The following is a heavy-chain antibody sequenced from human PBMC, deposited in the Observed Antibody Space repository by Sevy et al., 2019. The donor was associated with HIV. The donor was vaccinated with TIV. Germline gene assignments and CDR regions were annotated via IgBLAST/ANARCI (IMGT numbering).Heavy chain of an antibody. CDR3: ASRTYYYDSSGYYRDY. Sequence: GGSLRLSCAASGFTFSSYAMSWVRQAPGKGLEWVSAISGSGGSTYYAHSLKGRFTISRDNSKNTLYLQMNSLRAEDTAVYYCASRTYYYDSSGYYRDYWGQGTLVTVSS. D-gene: IGHD3-22*01. CDR1: GFTFSSYA. CDR2: ISGSGGST. V-gene: IGHV3-23*01. J-gene: IGHJ4*02.